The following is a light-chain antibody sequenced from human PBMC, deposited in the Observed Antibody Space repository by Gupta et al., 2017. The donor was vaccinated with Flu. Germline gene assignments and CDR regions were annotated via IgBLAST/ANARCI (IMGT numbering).Light chain of an antibody. CDR3: GTWDRSLSAAV. J-gene: IGLJ1*01. CDR2: EDN. CDR1: SSNVGSNF. Sequence: QSVLTQPPSVSPAPGPKATISCSGGSSNVGSNFVSWYQQLPGTAPKLLIYEDNKRPSGIPDRFSGSRSGTSATLGITGLQTGDEADFYCGTWDRSLSAAVFGTGTKVTVL. V-gene: IGLV1-51*02.